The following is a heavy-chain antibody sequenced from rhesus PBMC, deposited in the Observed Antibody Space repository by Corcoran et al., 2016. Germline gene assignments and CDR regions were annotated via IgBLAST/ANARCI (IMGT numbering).Heavy chain of an antibody. CDR3: ARSMSAAGPAAFDF. CDR2: IYGGSGST. V-gene: IGHV4S7*01. D-gene: IGHD6S26*01. J-gene: IGHJ3*01. Sequence: QVQLQESGPGVVKPSETLSLTCAGSCGSISGYYLWSWIRQPPGTGLEWIGYIYGGSGSTSYNPSLKNRVTISKDTSKNQFSLKLSSVTAADTAVYYCARSMSAAGPAAFDFWGQGLRVTVSS. CDR1: CGSISGYYL.